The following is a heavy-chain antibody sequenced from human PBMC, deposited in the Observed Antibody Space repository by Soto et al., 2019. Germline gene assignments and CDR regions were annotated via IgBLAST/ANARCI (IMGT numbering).Heavy chain of an antibody. CDR3: AREYSSSSYYYYYGMDV. CDR1: GGSFSGYY. V-gene: IGHV4-34*01. D-gene: IGHD6-6*01. Sequence: SETLSLTCAVYGGSFSGYYWSWIRQPPGKGLEWIGEIYHSGSTNYNPSLKSRVTISVDKSKNQFSLKLSSVTAADTAAYYCAREYSSSSYYYYYGMDVWGQGTTVTVSS. J-gene: IGHJ6*02. CDR2: IYHSGST.